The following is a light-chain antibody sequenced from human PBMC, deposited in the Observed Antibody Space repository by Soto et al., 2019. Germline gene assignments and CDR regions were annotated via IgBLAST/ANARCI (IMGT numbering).Light chain of an antibody. V-gene: IGLV2-14*01. J-gene: IGLJ2*01. Sequence: QSALTQPASVSGSPGQSITISCTGTSSDVGGYNYVSWYQQHPGKAPKLMIYDVSNRPSGVSNRFSGSKSGNTASLTISGLQAEDEADYYCSSSTGSSTLDVVFGGGTKLTVL. CDR2: DVS. CDR1: SSDVGGYNY. CDR3: SSSTGSSTLDVV.